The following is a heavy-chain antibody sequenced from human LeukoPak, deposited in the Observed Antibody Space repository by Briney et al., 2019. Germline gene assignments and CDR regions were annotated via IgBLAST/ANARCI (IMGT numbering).Heavy chain of an antibody. Sequence: SETLSLTCAVYGESFSGYYWSWIRQPPGKGLEWIGEVNHSGSTNYNPSVKSRVTISVDTSKNQFSLKLSSVTAADTGVYYCARAEITAAGVPFDYWGQGTLVTVSS. CDR3: ARAEITAAGVPFDY. V-gene: IGHV4-34*01. J-gene: IGHJ4*02. CDR2: VNHSGST. CDR1: GESFSGYY. D-gene: IGHD6-13*01.